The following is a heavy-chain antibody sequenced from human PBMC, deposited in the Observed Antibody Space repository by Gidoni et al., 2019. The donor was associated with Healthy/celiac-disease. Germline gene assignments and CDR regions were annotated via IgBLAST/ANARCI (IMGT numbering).Heavy chain of an antibody. Sequence: TISRDNSKNTLYLQMNSLRAEDTAVYYCAKDSPTVTTGLFDYWGQGTLVTVSS. J-gene: IGHJ4*02. V-gene: IGHV3-23*01. CDR3: AKDSPTVTTGLFDY. D-gene: IGHD4-17*01.